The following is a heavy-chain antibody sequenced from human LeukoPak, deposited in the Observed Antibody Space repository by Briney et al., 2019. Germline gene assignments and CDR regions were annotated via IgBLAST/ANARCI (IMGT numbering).Heavy chain of an antibody. D-gene: IGHD5-18*01. CDR2: ISSSSSYI. CDR3: ARSEGRGYSYGLVVTQFDP. Sequence: GGSLRLSCAASGFTFSSHGMSWVRQAPGKGLEWVSSISSSSSYIYYADSVKGRFTISRDNAKNSLYLQMNSLRAEDTAVYYCARSEGRGYSYGLVVTQFDPWGQGTLVTVSS. V-gene: IGHV3-21*01. CDR1: GFTFSSHG. J-gene: IGHJ5*02.